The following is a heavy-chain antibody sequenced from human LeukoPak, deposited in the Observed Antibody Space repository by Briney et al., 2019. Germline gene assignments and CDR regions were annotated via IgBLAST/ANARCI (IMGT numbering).Heavy chain of an antibody. CDR3: ANGDGFDY. D-gene: IGHD5-24*01. CDR1: GFTFSTYW. J-gene: IGHJ4*02. Sequence: PAGSLRLSCATSGFTFSTYWMSWVRQAPGKGLEWVANIKQDGSETYYADSVKGRFTIFRDNAKNSLYLQMDSLRVEDTAVYYCANGDGFDYWGQGTLVIVSS. V-gene: IGHV3-7*01. CDR2: IKQDGSET.